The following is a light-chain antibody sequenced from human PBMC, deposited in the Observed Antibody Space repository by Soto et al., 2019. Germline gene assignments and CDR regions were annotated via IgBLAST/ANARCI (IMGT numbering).Light chain of an antibody. CDR1: SSDVGGYNY. CDR2: EVT. CDR3: SSYAGGNNVV. V-gene: IGLV2-8*01. J-gene: IGLJ2*01. Sequence: QSVLTQPPSASGSPGQSVTISCTGTSSDVGGYNYVSWYQQHPGKAPKLMIYEVTKRPSGVPDRFSGSKSGSTACLTVSGLQNEDEADYYCSSYAGGNNVVFGGGTQLTVL.